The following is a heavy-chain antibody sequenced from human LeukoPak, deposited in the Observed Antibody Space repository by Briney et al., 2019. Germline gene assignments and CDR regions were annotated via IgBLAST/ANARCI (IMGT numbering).Heavy chain of an antibody. D-gene: IGHD3-22*01. V-gene: IGHV1-69*13. CDR3: ARDQGDNYYDSSGYGDAFDI. CDR2: IIPIFGTA. J-gene: IGHJ3*02. Sequence: EASVKFSCNASGGTFSSYAISWVRQAPGQGLDWMGGIIPIFGTANYAQKFQGRVTITADESTSTAYMELSSLRSEDTAVYYCARDQGDNYYDSSGYGDAFDIWGQGTMVTVSS. CDR1: GGTFSSYA.